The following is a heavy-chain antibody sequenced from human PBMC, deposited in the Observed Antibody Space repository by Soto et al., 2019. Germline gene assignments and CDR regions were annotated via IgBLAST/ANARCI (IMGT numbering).Heavy chain of an antibody. V-gene: IGHV4-59*01. Sequence: SETLSLTCTVSGGSISSYYWSWIRQPPGKGLEWIGYIYYSGSTNYNPSLKSRVTISVDTSKNQFSLKLSSVTAADTAVYYCARGRQSFDPWGQGTLVTVSS. CDR1: GGSISSYY. CDR2: IYYSGST. CDR3: ARGRQSFDP. D-gene: IGHD6-6*01. J-gene: IGHJ5*02.